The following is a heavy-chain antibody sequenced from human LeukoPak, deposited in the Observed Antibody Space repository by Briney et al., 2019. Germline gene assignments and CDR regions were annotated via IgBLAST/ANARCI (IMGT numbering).Heavy chain of an antibody. Sequence: PSQTLSLTCTVSVGSISSGNYYYSWIRQSAGKGMEWIGNIYMSGSTRYNPSLMSRVAMSVYTSKNQFSLKISSATAADTAVYHCARDWGIAAATPYYFDHWGQGILVTVSS. V-gene: IGHV4-61*09. D-gene: IGHD6-13*01. J-gene: IGHJ4*02. CDR2: IYMSGST. CDR1: VGSISSGNYY. CDR3: ARDWGIAAATPYYFDH.